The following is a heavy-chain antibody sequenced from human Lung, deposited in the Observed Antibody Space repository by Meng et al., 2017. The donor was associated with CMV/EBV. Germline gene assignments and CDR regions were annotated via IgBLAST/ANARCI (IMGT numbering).Heavy chain of an antibody. CDR2: VGGCDGDT. J-gene: IGHJ3*02. V-gene: IGHV1-18*01. CDR3: ARDWECLDRSDVFDI. D-gene: IGHD3-9*01. CDR1: GYTFSRYG. Sequence: SVMVSXXASGYTFSRYGISYVRQAPGQGLQWLGWVGGCDGDTNYAPEFRGRATMTTDTSTNTVYMELRSLTSDDTAVYYCARDWECLDRSDVFDIWGQGTXVTVSS.